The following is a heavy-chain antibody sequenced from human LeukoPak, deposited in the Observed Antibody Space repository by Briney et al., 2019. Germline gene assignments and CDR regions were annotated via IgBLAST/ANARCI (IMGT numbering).Heavy chain of an antibody. CDR3: ARDLAWGSGYDLDY. J-gene: IGHJ4*01. CDR2: INPSGGST. V-gene: IGHV1-46*01. Sequence: ASVKVSFKASGYTFTSYYMHWVRQAPGQGLEWMGIINPSGGSTSYAQNFQGRLTLTRDTSISTAYMALTRLRFDDTAMYYCARDLAWGSGYDLDYWGLGTLVIVSS. CDR1: GYTFTSYY. D-gene: IGHD5-12*01.